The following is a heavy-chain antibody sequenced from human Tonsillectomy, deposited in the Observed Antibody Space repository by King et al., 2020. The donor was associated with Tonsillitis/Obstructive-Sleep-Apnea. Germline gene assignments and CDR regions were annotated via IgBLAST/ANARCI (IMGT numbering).Heavy chain of an antibody. D-gene: IGHD1-1*01. V-gene: IGHV4-4*02. CDR3: ATKGFYRGTTELDC. Sequence: VQLQESGPGLVKPSGTLSLTCAVSGASISSTNWWSWVRQPPGKGLEWIGDIYHSGSTNYNPSLKDRVTISVDKSQNQFSLKLSSVTAADAAVYYCATKGFYRGTTELDCWGQGTLVTVSS. J-gene: IGHJ4*02. CDR1: GASISSTNW. CDR2: IYHSGST.